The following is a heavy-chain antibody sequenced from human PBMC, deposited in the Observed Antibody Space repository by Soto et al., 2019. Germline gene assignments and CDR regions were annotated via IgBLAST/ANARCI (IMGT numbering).Heavy chain of an antibody. D-gene: IGHD1-26*01. J-gene: IGHJ2*01. CDR1: GFAFSSYW. CDR2: INSDGSST. Sequence: PGGSLRLSCAASGFAFSSYWMHWVRQAPGKGLVWVSRINSDGSSTSYADSVKGRFTISRDNAKNTLYLQMNSLRAEDTAVYYCARGGSLNWYFDLWGRGTLVTVSS. V-gene: IGHV3-74*01. CDR3: ARGGSLNWYFDL.